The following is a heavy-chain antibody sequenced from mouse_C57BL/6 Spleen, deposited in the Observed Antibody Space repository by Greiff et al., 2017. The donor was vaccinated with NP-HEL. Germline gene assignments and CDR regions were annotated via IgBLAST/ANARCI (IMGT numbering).Heavy chain of an antibody. CDR1: GFSLSTSGMG. CDR2: IYWDDDK. Sequence: QVTLNVSGPGILQSSQTLSLTCSFSGFSLSTSGMGVSWIRQPSGKGLEWLAHIYWDDDKRYNPSLKSRLTISKDTSRNQVFLKITSVDTADTATYYCARRARGVTTFSWYFDVWGTGTTVTVSS. J-gene: IGHJ1*03. V-gene: IGHV8-12*01. D-gene: IGHD2-2*01. CDR3: ARRARGVTTFSWYFDV.